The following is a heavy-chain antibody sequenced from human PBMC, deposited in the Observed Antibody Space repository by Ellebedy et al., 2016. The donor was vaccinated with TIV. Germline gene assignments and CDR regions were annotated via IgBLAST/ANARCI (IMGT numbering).Heavy chain of an antibody. CDR2: ISSNGGST. J-gene: IGHJ4*02. CDR3: AKGKIVVVPAALDY. CDR1: GFTFSSYA. Sequence: GESLKISXSASGFTFSSYAMHWVRQAPGKGLEYVSAISSNGGSTYYADSVKGRFTISRDNSKNTLYLQMNSLRAEDTAVYYCAKGKIVVVPAALDYWGQGTLVTVSS. D-gene: IGHD2-2*01. V-gene: IGHV3-64*04.